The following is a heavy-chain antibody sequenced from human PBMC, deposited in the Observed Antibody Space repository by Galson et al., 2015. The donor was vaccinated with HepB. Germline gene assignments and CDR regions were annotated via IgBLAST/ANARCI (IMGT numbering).Heavy chain of an antibody. Sequence: SLRLSCAASGFTLDDFGMSWVRQVPGKGLEWVSDINWTGGTTVYADSVKGRFTISRDNVKNSLYLQMNSLRAEDTALYYCARERSSGYYRYFDYWGQGTLVTVSS. V-gene: IGHV3-20*04. CDR3: ARERSSGYYRYFDY. J-gene: IGHJ4*02. CDR1: GFTLDDFG. CDR2: INWTGGTT. D-gene: IGHD3-22*01.